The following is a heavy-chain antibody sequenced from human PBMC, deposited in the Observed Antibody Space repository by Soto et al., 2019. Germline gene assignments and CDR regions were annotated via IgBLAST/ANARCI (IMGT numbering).Heavy chain of an antibody. CDR1: GGSISSGGYY. Sequence: PSETLSLTCTVSGGSISSGGYYWSWIRQHPGKGLEWIGYIYYSGSTYYNPSLESRVTISVDTSKNQFSLKLSSVTAADTAVYYCARDLSCSGGSCYDYWGQGTLVTVSS. CDR3: ARDLSCSGGSCYDY. CDR2: IYYSGST. V-gene: IGHV4-31*03. D-gene: IGHD2-15*01. J-gene: IGHJ4*02.